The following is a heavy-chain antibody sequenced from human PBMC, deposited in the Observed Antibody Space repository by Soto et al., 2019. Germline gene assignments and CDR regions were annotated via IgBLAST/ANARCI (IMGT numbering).Heavy chain of an antibody. V-gene: IGHV1-69*13. D-gene: IGHD6-13*01. CDR2: IIPIFGTA. Sequence: SVKVSCKASGGTFSSYAISWVRQAPGQGLEWMGGIIPIFGTANYAQKFQGRVTITADESTSTAYMELSSLRSEDTAVYYCARDLGAALTPFDYWGQGTLVTVSS. CDR1: GGTFSSYA. J-gene: IGHJ4*02. CDR3: ARDLGAALTPFDY.